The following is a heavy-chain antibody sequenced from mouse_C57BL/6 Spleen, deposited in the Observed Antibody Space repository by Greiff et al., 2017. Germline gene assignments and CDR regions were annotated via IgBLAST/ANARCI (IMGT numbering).Heavy chain of an antibody. Sequence: QVQLKQPGAELVMPGASVKLSCKASGYTFTSYWMHWVKQRPGQGLEWIGEIDPSDSYTNYNQKFKGKSTLTVDKSSSTAYMQLSSLTSEDSAVYYCARGRGNYSSAMDYWGQGTSVTVSS. J-gene: IGHJ4*01. CDR2: IDPSDSYT. CDR3: ARGRGNYSSAMDY. CDR1: GYTFTSYW. D-gene: IGHD2-1*01. V-gene: IGHV1-69*01.